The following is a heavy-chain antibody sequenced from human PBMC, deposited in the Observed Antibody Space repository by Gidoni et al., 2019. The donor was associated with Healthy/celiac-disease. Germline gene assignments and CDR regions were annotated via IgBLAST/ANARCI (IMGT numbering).Heavy chain of an antibody. V-gene: IGHV3-73*02. CDR3: TRRQTYYYDSSGYYYPEVAFDI. Sequence: EVQLVESGGGLVQPGGSLKLSCAASGFPSSGPAIPWVSQASGKGGEWVGRIRSKANSYATAYAASVKGRFTISRDDSKNTAYLQMNSLKTEDTAVYYCTRRQTYYYDSSGYYYPEVAFDIWGQGTMVTVSS. J-gene: IGHJ3*02. CDR1: GFPSSGPA. D-gene: IGHD3-22*01. CDR2: IRSKANSYAT.